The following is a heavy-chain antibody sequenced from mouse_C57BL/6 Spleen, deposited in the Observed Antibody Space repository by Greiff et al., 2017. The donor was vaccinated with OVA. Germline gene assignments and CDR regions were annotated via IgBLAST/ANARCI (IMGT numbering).Heavy chain of an antibody. CDR2: IYPSDSET. CDR3: ARGGDYDSFYYAMDY. CDR1: GYTFTSYW. V-gene: IGHV1-61*01. D-gene: IGHD2-4*01. Sequence: QVQLQQPGAELVRPGSSVKLSCKASGYTFTSYWMDWVKQRPGQGLEWIGNIYPSDSETHYNQKFKDKATLTVDKSSSTAYMQLSSLTSEDSAVYYCARGGDYDSFYYAMDYWGQGTSVTVSS. J-gene: IGHJ4*01.